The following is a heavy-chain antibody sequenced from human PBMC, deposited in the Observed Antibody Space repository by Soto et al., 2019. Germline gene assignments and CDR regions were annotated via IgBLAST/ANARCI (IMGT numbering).Heavy chain of an antibody. CDR1: GFSLSTSGVG. J-gene: IGHJ4*02. D-gene: IGHD1-7*01. V-gene: IGHV2-5*02. CDR2: IYWDDDK. CDR3: AHRPSTTLSWNYDY. Sequence: SGPTLVKPTQTLTLTCTFSGFSLSTSGVGVGWIRQPPGKALESLALIYWDDDKRYSPFLKSRLTITKDTSENRVVLTMTNMDPVDTATYYCAHRPSTTLSWNYDYWGQGTLVTVSS.